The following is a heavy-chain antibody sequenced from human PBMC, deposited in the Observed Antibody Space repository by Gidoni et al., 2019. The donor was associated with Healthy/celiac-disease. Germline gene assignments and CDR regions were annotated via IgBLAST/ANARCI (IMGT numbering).Heavy chain of an antibody. CDR3: AKDPGPPNWGFYYYYYCMDV. J-gene: IGHJ6*02. CDR1: GFTSSSYA. D-gene: IGHD7-27*01. CDR2: ISVSGRST. V-gene: IGHV3-23*01. Sequence: EVKRLESGGGLVQPGGCRRLSCAASGFTSSSYAMSWVRQAPGKGQEWVAGISVSGRSTYYADSVTGLFTIARNNSKNSLYPQMNSWRAEDTSVSYCAKDPGPPNWGFYYYYYCMDVWGQGTTVTVSS.